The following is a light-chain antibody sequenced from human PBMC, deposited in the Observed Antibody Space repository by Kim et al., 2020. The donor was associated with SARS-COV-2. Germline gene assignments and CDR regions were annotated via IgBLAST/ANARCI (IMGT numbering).Light chain of an antibody. J-gene: IGLJ2*01. CDR2: KDS. CDR3: QSADSSGTYVV. V-gene: IGLV3-25*03. Sequence: PGQTARITCSGDALPKQYAYWYQQKPSQAPVLVIYKDSERPSGIPERFSGSSSGTTVTLTISGVQAEDEADYYCQSADSSGTYVVFGGGTQLTVL. CDR1: ALPKQY.